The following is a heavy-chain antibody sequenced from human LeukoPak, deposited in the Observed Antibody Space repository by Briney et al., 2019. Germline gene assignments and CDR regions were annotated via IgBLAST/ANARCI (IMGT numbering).Heavy chain of an antibody. CDR2: IYFTGST. CDR3: ARRRAEGGSNGLYNWFDP. CDR1: GDSINDYY. J-gene: IGHJ5*02. Sequence: PSETLSLTCTVSGDSINDYYWGWIRQPPGKGLEWIGYIYFTGSTRYNPSLESRVTISVDTSKNQFSLKLSSVTAADTAVYYCARRRAEGGSNGLYNWFDPWGQGTLATVSS. V-gene: IGHV4-59*08. D-gene: IGHD6-13*01.